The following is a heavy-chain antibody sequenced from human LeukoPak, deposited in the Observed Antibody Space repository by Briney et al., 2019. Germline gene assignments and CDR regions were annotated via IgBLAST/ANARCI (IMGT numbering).Heavy chain of an antibody. V-gene: IGHV1-18*01. J-gene: IGHJ4*02. CDR1: GYTFTSYG. D-gene: IGHD2-21*02. CDR3: ASGYSLAYCGGDCPGAFDY. Sequence: ASVKVSCKASGYTFTSYGISWVRQAPGQGLEWMGWISAYNGNTNYAQKLQGRVTMTTDTSTSTAYMELRSLRSEDTAVYYCASGYSLAYCGGDCPGAFDYWGQGTLVTVSS. CDR2: ISAYNGNT.